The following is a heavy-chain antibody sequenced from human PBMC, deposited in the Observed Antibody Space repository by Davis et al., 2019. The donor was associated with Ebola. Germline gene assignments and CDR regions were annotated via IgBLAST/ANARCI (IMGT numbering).Heavy chain of an antibody. CDR1: GLTFSSYA. V-gene: IGHV3-30-3*01. Sequence: PAGSLRLSCAASGLTFSSYAMDWVRQAPGKGLEWVAVASYEGTKIYYADSVKGQFTISRDNSKNTLYLQMNSLRVEDTAVYFCARGRYYDSGGFSRYYGLAVWGQGTTVTVS. CDR3: ARGRYYDSGGFSRYYGLAV. CDR2: ASYEGTKI. J-gene: IGHJ6*02. D-gene: IGHD3-22*01.